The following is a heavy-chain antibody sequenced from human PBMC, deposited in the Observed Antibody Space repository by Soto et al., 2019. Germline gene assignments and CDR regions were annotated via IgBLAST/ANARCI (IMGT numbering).Heavy chain of an antibody. V-gene: IGHV3-48*02. J-gene: IGHJ6*02. CDR1: GLTFSSYS. CDR3: ARDLTIFGVVIRGMDV. Sequence: GGSLRLSCAASGLTFSSYSMNWVRQAPGKGLEWVSYISSSSSTIYYADSVKGRFTISRDNAKNSLYLQMNSLRDEDTAVYYCARDLTIFGVVIRGMDVWGQGTTVTVSS. D-gene: IGHD3-3*01. CDR2: ISSSSSTI.